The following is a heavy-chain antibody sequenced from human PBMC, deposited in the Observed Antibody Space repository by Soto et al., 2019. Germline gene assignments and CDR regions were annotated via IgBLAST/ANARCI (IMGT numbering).Heavy chain of an antibody. D-gene: IGHD1-1*01. CDR3: AKGPTGATTRVDY. CDR2: ITESGAT. J-gene: IGHJ4*02. CDR1: GFTFSNYA. V-gene: IGHV3-23*01. Sequence: GGSLRLSCAASGFTFSNYAMNWVRQAPGEGLEWVSEITESGATYYTDSVKGRFTISRDNSKNTLYLQMNSLRAEDTAVYYCAKGPTGATTRVDYWGQGTMVTVYS.